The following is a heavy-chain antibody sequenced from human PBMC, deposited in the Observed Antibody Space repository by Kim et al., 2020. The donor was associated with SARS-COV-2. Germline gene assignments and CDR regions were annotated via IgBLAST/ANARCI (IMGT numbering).Heavy chain of an antibody. J-gene: IGHJ4*02. CDR3: ARVGVPRIVGAGVGY. D-gene: IGHD1-26*01. V-gene: IGHV1-46*01. CDR1: GYIFTNYY. CDR2: INPSVGST. Sequence: ASVKVSCKASGYIFTNYYIHWVRQAPGQGLEWMGIINPSVGSTSYPQQFQGRVTVTRDTSTSTVYMELSSLRSEDTAVYYCARVGVPRIVGAGVGYWGQGTLVTVSS.